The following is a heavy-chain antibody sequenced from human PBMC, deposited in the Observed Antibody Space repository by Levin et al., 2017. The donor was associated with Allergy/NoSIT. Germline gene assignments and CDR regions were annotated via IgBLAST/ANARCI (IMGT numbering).Heavy chain of an antibody. Sequence: TLSLPFPFSFFSLLLSFFRWIRQSPGKGLEWIGYISYSGSTNYNPSLKSRVTISLDPSKTQFSLKLTSVTAADTAVYYCARDSTGEKVFDIWGQGTMVTVSS. CDR3: ARDSTGEKVFDI. J-gene: IGHJ3*02. D-gene: IGHD1-1*01. CDR2: ISYSGST. CDR1: FFSLLLSF. V-gene: IGHV4-59*01.